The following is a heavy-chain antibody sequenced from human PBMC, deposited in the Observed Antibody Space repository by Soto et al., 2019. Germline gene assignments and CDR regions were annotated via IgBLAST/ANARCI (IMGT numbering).Heavy chain of an antibody. CDR2: INHSGST. CDR3: ARTGIEYSTKDPAFDI. CDR1: GGSFSGYY. Sequence: SETLSLTCAVYGGSFSGYYWSWIRQPPGKGLEWIGEINHSGSTNYNPSLKSRVTISVDTSKNQFSLKLSSVTAADTAVYYCARTGIEYSTKDPAFDIWGQGTMVTVSS. V-gene: IGHV4-34*01. J-gene: IGHJ3*02. D-gene: IGHD6-6*01.